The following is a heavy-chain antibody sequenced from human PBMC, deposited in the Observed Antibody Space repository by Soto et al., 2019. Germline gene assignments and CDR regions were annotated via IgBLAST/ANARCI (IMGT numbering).Heavy chain of an antibody. D-gene: IGHD4-17*01. CDR2: ISSDGSNK. J-gene: IGHJ3*02. Sequence: GGSLRLSCAASGFTFNTYGMNWVRRAPGKGLEWVAVISSDGSNKYYADSVKGRFTISRHNSKNTVYLQMNSLRAEDTAVYYCASYAGMTTVTTTPPDAFDIWGQGTMVTVSS. V-gene: IGHV3-30*03. CDR1: GFTFNTYG. CDR3: ASYAGMTTVTTTPPDAFDI.